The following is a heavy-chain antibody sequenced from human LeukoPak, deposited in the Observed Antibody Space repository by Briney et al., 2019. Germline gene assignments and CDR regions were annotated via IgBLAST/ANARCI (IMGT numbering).Heavy chain of an antibody. CDR1: VGSVNGHY. V-gene: IGHV4-59*02. Sequence: SETLSLTCSVSVGSVNGHYWSWIRQPPGKGLEWIGYIYSGGSINYNPSLRGRLTISVDPSKSQFSLTLNSVTAADTAVYYCARGAGTTVTTKGAFDIWGQGTMVTVSS. J-gene: IGHJ3*02. CDR2: IYSGGSI. CDR3: ARGAGTTVTTKGAFDI. D-gene: IGHD4-17*01.